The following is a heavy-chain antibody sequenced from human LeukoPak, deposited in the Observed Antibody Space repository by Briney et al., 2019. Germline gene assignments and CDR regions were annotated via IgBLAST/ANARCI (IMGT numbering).Heavy chain of an antibody. J-gene: IGHJ1*01. Sequence: GGSLRLSCAASGFTFSNAWMSWVRQAPGKGLEWVGRIKSKTDGGTTDYAAPVKGRFTISRDDSKNTLYLQMNSLKTEDTAVYYCTTEVVVVPAAIRPFQHWGQGTLVTVSS. CDR2: IKSKTDGGTT. CDR3: TTEVVVVPAAIRPFQH. CDR1: GFTFSNAW. V-gene: IGHV3-15*01. D-gene: IGHD2-2*02.